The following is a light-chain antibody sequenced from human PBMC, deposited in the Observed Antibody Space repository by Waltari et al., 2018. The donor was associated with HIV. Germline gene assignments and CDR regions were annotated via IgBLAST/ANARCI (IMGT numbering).Light chain of an antibody. CDR1: SSDVGIYNL. Sequence: QSALTQPASVSGSPGQSITISCIGTSSDVGIYNLVSWYQQHPGKAPKLMIYEVSKRPSGVSDRFSGSKSDNTASLTISGLQAEDEADYYCCSYAGSNSWVFGGGTKLTVL. V-gene: IGLV2-23*02. CDR3: CSYAGSNSWV. CDR2: EVS. J-gene: IGLJ3*02.